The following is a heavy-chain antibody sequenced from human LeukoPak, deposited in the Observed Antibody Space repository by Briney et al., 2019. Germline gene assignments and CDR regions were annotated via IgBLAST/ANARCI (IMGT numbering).Heavy chain of an antibody. CDR2: ISSSGSTI. J-gene: IGHJ6*03. V-gene: IGHV3-48*03. CDR3: ARRGFPHYYYYMDV. Sequence: GGSLRLSCAASGFTFSNYEMNWVRQAPGKGLEWVSYISSSGSTIYYADSVKGRFTISRDNAKNSLYLQMNSLRAEDTAVYYCARRGFPHYYYYMDVWGKGTTVTVSS. CDR1: GFTFSNYE.